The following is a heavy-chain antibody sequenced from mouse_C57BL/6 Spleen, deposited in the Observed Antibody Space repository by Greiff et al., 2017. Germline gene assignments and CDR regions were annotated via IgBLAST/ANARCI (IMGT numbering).Heavy chain of an antibody. CDR1: GFTFSSYA. Sequence: VQGVESGGGLVKPGGSLKLSCAASGFTFSSYAMSWVRQTPEKRLEWVATISDGGSYTYYPDNVKGRFTISRDNAKNNLYLQMSHLKSEDTAMXYCAREDWDRGFAYWGQGTLVTVSA. D-gene: IGHD4-1*01. J-gene: IGHJ3*01. V-gene: IGHV5-4*01. CDR2: ISDGGSYT. CDR3: AREDWDRGFAY.